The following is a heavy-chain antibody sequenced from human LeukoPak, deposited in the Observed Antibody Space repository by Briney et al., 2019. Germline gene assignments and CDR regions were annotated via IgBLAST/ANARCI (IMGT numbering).Heavy chain of an antibody. CDR1: GFTFSSYG. J-gene: IGHJ4*02. V-gene: IGHV3-33*05. D-gene: IGHD3-16*01. CDR2: ISYDGSNK. CDR3: AGDVGGGDY. Sequence: GGSLRLSCAASGFTFSSYGMHWVRQAPGKGLEWVAIISYDGSNKYYVDSVKGRFTISRDNSKNTLYLRMNSLRAEDTAVYYCAGDVGGGDYWGQGTLVTVSS.